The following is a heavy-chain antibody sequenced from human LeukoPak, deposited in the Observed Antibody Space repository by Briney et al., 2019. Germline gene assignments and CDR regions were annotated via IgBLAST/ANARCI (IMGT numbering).Heavy chain of an antibody. CDR1: GFTFSSYG. J-gene: IGHJ5*02. V-gene: IGHV3-30*02. Sequence: PGGSLRLSCAASGFTFSSYGMHWVRQAPGKGLEWVAFIRYDGSNKYYADSMKGRFTISRDNSKNTLYLQMNSLRAEDTAVYYCAKDNRIVGATTWFDPWGQGTLVTVSS. CDR2: IRYDGSNK. CDR3: AKDNRIVGATTWFDP. D-gene: IGHD1-26*01.